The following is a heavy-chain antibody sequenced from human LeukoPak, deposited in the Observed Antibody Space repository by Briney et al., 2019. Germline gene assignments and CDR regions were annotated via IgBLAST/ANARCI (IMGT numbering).Heavy chain of an antibody. J-gene: IGHJ6*02. CDR2: INHSGGT. CDR1: GRSFSGYY. D-gene: IGHD2-2*01. Sequence: PSETLSLTCAVYGRSFSGYYWTWIRQPPGKGLEWIGEINHSGGTDHNPSLKSRVTMSVDTSKNQISLQLTSVTAADTAVYYCASWRYCSSTSCPTFYYYYYGMDVWGQGTTVTVSS. V-gene: IGHV4-34*01. CDR3: ASWRYCSSTSCPTFYYYYYGMDV.